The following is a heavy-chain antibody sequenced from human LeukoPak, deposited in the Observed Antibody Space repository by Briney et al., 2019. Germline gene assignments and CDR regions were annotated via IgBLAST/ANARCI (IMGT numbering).Heavy chain of an antibody. D-gene: IGHD6-13*01. V-gene: IGHV4-31*03. Sequence: SETLSLTCTVSGGSISSGGYYWSWIRQHPGKGLEWIGYIYYSGSTYYNPSLKSRVTISVDTSKNQFSLKLSSVTAADTAVYYCARNVIDSSSWYIQRLGYFDYRGQGTLVTVPS. CDR2: IYYSGST. CDR3: ARNVIDSSSWYIQRLGYFDY. J-gene: IGHJ4*02. CDR1: GGSISSGGYY.